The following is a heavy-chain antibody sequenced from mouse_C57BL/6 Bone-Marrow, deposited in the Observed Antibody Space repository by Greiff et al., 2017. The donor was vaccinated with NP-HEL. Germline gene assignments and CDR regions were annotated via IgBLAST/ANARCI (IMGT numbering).Heavy chain of an antibody. D-gene: IGHD1-1*01. CDR1: GFTFSSYA. CDR2: ISDGGSYT. J-gene: IGHJ3*01. Sequence: EVQLVESGGGLVKPGGSLKLSCAASGFTFSSYAMSWVRQTPEKRLEWVATISDGGSYTYYPDNVKGRFTISRDNAKNNLYLQMSHLKSGDTAMYYCARDRYYYGSSSSWFAYWGQGTLVTVSA. V-gene: IGHV5-4*01. CDR3: ARDRYYYGSSSSWFAY.